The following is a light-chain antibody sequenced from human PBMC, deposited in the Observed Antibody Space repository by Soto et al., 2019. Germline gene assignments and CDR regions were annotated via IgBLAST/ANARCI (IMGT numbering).Light chain of an antibody. V-gene: IGKV4-1*01. CDR1: QSVLYSSNNKNY. Sequence: DIVMTQSPDSLAVSLGERATINCKSSQSVLYSSNNKNYLAWYQQKPGQPPKLLIYWASTRESGVPDRFSGSGSVTDFTLTITSLQAEDVAVYYCQQYYSTPRFTFGPRTKVDIK. CDR3: QQYYSTPRFT. CDR2: WAS. J-gene: IGKJ3*01.